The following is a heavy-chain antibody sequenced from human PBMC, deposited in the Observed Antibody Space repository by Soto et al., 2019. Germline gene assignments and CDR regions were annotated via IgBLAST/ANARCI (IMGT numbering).Heavy chain of an antibody. D-gene: IGHD2-15*01. CDR2: INDSGST. CDR3: AGVKGPRRDGSGGSCFDAFDI. J-gene: IGHJ3*02. V-gene: IGHV4-34*01. Sequence: PSETLSLTCAVYGGSFSGYYWSWIRQPPGKGLEWVGEINDSGSTNYNPSLKSRVTISVDTSKNQFSLKMSSVTAADTAVYYCAGVKGPRRDGSGGSCFDAFDIWGQGTMVTVSS. CDR1: GGSFSGYY.